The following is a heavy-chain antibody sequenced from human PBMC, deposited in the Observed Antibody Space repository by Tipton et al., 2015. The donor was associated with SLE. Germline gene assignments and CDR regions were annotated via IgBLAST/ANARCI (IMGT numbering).Heavy chain of an antibody. Sequence: TLSLTCTVSGGSISSSSYYWAWIRQPPGKGVEWIGEINHRGSTNYNPSLKSRVTISVDTSKNQFSLKVSSVTAADTAVYYCARGIDGTVAEQWGQGTLVTVSS. CDR1: GGSISSSSYY. J-gene: IGHJ1*01. V-gene: IGHV4-39*07. CDR2: INHRGST. CDR3: ARGIDGTVAEQ. D-gene: IGHD5-24*01.